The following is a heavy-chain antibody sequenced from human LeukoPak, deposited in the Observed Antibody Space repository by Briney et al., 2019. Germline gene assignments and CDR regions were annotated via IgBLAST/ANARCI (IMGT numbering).Heavy chain of an antibody. CDR2: IWYDGNIK. CDR1: GFTFSSYG. Sequence: SGGSLRLSCAASGFTFSSYGMHWVRQAPGKGLEWVALIWYDGNIKYYSDSVKGRFTISRDNSKDTLFLQMNSLTAEDTAVYYCARRKAAAGFDYWGQGTLVTVSS. D-gene: IGHD6-13*01. V-gene: IGHV3-33*01. CDR3: ARRKAAAGFDY. J-gene: IGHJ4*02.